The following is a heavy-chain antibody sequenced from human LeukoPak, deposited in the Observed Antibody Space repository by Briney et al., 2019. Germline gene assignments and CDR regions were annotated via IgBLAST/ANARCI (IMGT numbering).Heavy chain of an antibody. Sequence: GGCLRLSCAASGVTASSDWMHWVRQAPGKGLMWVSRINSDGRVTNYADSVEGRFTISRDNAKNTLYLQMNGLRAEDTAVYYCVTDRYSDSAFGDWGQGTLVTVSS. J-gene: IGHJ4*02. CDR2: INSDGRVT. D-gene: IGHD1-26*01. CDR1: GVTASSDW. V-gene: IGHV3-74*01. CDR3: VTDRYSDSAFGD.